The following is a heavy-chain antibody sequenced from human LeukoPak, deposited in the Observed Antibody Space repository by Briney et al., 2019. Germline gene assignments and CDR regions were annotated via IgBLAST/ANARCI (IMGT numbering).Heavy chain of an antibody. J-gene: IGHJ4*02. CDR1: GFTFSRYW. CDR2: IKNDGSEE. V-gene: IGHV3-7*01. Sequence: GGSLRLSCAASGFTFSRYWMRWVRQAPGKGLEGVANIKNDGSEEYYVDSVKGRFTISRDNARNSLFLQMNSLTVEDTAVYYCARVIRGSAVDTGDRWGQGTLVTVSS. D-gene: IGHD3-10*01. CDR3: ARVIRGSAVDTGDR.